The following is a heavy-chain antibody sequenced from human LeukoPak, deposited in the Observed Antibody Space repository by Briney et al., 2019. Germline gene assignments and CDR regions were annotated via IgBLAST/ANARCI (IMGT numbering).Heavy chain of an antibody. J-gene: IGHJ4*02. V-gene: IGHV1-3*01. CDR3: ARDYDILTGYYTFDY. CDR1: GYTFTSYA. D-gene: IGHD3-9*01. Sequence: ASVKVSCKASGYTFTSYAMHWVRQAPGQRLEWMGWINAGNGNTKYSQKFQGRVTITRDTSASTAYMELSSLRSEGTAVYYCARDYDILTGYYTFDYWGQGTLVTVSS. CDR2: INAGNGNT.